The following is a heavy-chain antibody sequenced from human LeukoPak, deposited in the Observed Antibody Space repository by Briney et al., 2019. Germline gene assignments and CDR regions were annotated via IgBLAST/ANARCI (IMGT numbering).Heavy chain of an antibody. Sequence: PSETLSLTCAVSGDSVDNSHYYWGWIRQPPGKGLEWIGSIYSTGTTYYTPSLKSRLTISMDSSKNQISLRLTSVSAADTAVFYCARHTYASSSPFGDWGQGTLVTDSS. V-gene: IGHV4-39*01. CDR3: ARHTYASSSPFGD. CDR1: GDSVDNSHYY. CDR2: IYSTGTT. J-gene: IGHJ4*02. D-gene: IGHD6-6*01.